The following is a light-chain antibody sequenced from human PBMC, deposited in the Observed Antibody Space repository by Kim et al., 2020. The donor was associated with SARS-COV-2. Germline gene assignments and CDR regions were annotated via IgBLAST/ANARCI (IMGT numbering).Light chain of an antibody. CDR3: NSRDSNDNVV. CDR1: SLRSYY. Sequence: LGRTVRIKCQGDSLRSYYATWYQQKPGQAPILVIYGKNNRPSGIPDRFSGSSSGNTASLTITGTQAGDEADYYCNSRDSNDNVVFGGGTQLTVL. J-gene: IGLJ2*01. V-gene: IGLV3-19*01. CDR2: GKN.